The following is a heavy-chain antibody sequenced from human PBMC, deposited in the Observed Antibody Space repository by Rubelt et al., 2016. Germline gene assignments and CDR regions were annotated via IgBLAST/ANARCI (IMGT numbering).Heavy chain of an antibody. CDR2: INPNSGGT. V-gene: IGHV1-2*04. J-gene: IGHJ4*02. CDR3: ASDADYYDSSGYYPY. Sequence: QVQLVQSGSELKKPGASVKVSCKASGYTFTGYYMHWVRQAPGQGLEWMGWINPNSGGTNYAQKFQGWVAMARDRSISTASMGLSRLSSDDTAVYYCASDADYYDSSGYYPYWGQGTLVTVSS. CDR1: GYTFTGYY. D-gene: IGHD3-22*01.